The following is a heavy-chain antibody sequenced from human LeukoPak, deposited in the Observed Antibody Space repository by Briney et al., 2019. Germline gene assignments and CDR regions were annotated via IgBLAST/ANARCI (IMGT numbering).Heavy chain of an antibody. CDR3: ARVKYDSSGHNWFDP. V-gene: IGHV1-18*01. CDR1: GYTFTSYG. D-gene: IGHD3-22*01. CDR2: ISAYNGNT. J-gene: IGHJ5*02. Sequence: ASVKVSCTASGYTFTSYGISWVRQAPGQGLEWMGWISAYNGNTNYAQKLQGRVTMTTDTSTSTAYMELRSLRSDDTAVYYCARVKYDSSGHNWFDPWGQGTLVTVSS.